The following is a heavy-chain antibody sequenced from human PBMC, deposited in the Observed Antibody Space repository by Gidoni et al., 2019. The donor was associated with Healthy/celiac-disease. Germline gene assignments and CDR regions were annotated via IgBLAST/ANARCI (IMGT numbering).Heavy chain of an antibody. Sequence: EVQLLESGGGLVQPGGSLRLACAASGFPFSSYAMRWVRQAPGKGLEWVSAISCSGGSTYYADSVKGRFTISRDNSKNTLYLQMNSLRAEDTAVYYCAKVGGLVPAATYYYYYGMDVWGQGTTVTVSS. CDR3: AKVGGLVPAATYYYYYGMDV. CDR1: GFPFSSYA. V-gene: IGHV3-23*01. D-gene: IGHD2-2*01. CDR2: ISCSGGST. J-gene: IGHJ6*02.